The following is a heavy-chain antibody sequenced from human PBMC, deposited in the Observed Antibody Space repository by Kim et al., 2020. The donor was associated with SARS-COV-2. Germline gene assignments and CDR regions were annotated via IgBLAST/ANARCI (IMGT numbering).Heavy chain of an antibody. CDR3: ARDERTAAADPNLDV. V-gene: IGHV4-39*02. CDR1: GGSISTSYF. D-gene: IGHD6-13*01. CDR2: IYYSGST. Sequence: SETLSLTCTVSGGSISTSYFWGWIRQPPGKELEWIGSIYYSGSTYYNPSLESRVTISVDTSKNQVSLNLYSVTAADTAVYYCARDERTAAADPNLDVWG. J-gene: IGHJ6*02.